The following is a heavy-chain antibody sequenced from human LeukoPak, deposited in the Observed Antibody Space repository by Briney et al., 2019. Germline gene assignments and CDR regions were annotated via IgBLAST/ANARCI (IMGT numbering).Heavy chain of an antibody. CDR3: ARGKWVAARPTVFDY. CDR2: INPNSGGT. Sequence: GASVKVSCKASGYTFTGYYMHWVRQAPGQGLEWMGWINPNSGGTNYAQKFQGRVTMTRDTSISTAYMELSRLRSDDTAVYYCARGKWVAARPTVFDYWGQGTLVTVSS. CDR1: GYTFTGYY. V-gene: IGHV1-2*02. J-gene: IGHJ4*02. D-gene: IGHD6-6*01.